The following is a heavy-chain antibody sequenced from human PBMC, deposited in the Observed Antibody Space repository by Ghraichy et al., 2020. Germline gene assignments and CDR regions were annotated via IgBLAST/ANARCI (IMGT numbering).Heavy chain of an antibody. D-gene: IGHD1-7*01. CDR3: ARVGWNYDFDY. Sequence: SETLSLTCTVSGGSISSYYWSWIRQPPGTGLEWIGYIYYSWSTNYNPSLKSRLTISVDTSKTQFSLKLSSVTAADTAVYYCARVGWNYDFDYWGQGTLVTDSS. J-gene: IGHJ4*02. V-gene: IGHV4-59*01. CDR2: IYYSWST. CDR1: GGSISSYY.